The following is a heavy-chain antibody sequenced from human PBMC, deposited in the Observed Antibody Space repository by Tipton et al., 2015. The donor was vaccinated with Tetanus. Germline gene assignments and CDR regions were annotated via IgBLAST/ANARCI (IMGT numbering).Heavy chain of an antibody. V-gene: IGHV5-51*01. D-gene: IGHD3-9*01. CDR2: IDPRDSET. Sequence: VQLVQSGAEVKKPGESLKISCKGSGYSFTNNWIAWVRQMPGKGLEWVGIIDPRDSETFQGHVTISADKSISTAHLRWSSLEASDTAIYYCARRRSAILSGSYHWYFDIWGRGTLVIVSS. CDR3: ARRRSAILSGSYHWYFDI. J-gene: IGHJ2*01. CDR1: GYSFTNNW.